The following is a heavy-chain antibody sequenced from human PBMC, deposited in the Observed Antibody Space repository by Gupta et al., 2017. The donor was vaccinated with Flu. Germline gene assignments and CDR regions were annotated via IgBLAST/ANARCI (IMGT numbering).Heavy chain of an antibody. Sequence: GKGVEWVGRIRSKANSYATAYAASVKGRCTISRDDSKNTAYLQMNSLKTEDTAVYYCTRGYCSSTSCYTLDYWGQGTLVTVSS. J-gene: IGHJ4*02. CDR3: TRGYCSSTSCYTLDY. V-gene: IGHV3-73*01. CDR2: IRSKANSYAT. D-gene: IGHD2-2*02.